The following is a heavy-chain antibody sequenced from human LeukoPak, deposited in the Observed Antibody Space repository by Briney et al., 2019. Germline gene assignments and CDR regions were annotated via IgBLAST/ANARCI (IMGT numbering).Heavy chain of an antibody. CDR3: AKEIRWQQYYFDY. CDR2: TSYDGTNA. J-gene: IGHJ4*02. D-gene: IGHD5-24*01. CDR1: GFTFSVYG. Sequence: PGGSLRLSCVASGFTFSVYGMHWVRQAPGKGLEWVAVTSYDGTNAQYADSVKGRFIISRDNSKNTVYLQMNSLRGEDTAVYYCAKEIRWQQYYFDYWGQGTLVTVSS. V-gene: IGHV3-30*18.